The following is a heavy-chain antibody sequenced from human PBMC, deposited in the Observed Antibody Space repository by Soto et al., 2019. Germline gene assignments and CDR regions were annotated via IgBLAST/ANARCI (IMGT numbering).Heavy chain of an antibody. CDR1: GDSVTSGSYY. CDR3: ARAESVLVAKGFDL. D-gene: IGHD2-8*02. V-gene: IGHV4-61*01. CDR2: ISYTGRT. Sequence: PSETLSLTCIVSGDSVTSGSYYWTWLRQPPGKGLEWIGYISYTGRTKYNPSLQSRVTISVDRSNNQFSLNLTSVTAADTAVYYCARAESVLVAKGFDLWGQGTLVTVSS. J-gene: IGHJ4*02.